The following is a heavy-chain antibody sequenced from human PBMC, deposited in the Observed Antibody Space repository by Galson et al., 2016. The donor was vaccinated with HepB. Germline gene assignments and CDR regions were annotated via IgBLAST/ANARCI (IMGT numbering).Heavy chain of an antibody. J-gene: IGHJ3*01. CDR1: GITFRDHY. CDR3: ATGSNYVIVPGSFGF. V-gene: IGHV3-11*01. D-gene: IGHD3-10*01. Sequence: SLRLSCAASGITFRDHYMSWIRQVPGKGLEWIAYISNTGNTIYYADSVKGRFTISRDNAKNSVFLQMNSLRADDTAPYYCATGSNYVIVPGSFGFWGQGTLVTVSS. CDR2: ISNTGNTI.